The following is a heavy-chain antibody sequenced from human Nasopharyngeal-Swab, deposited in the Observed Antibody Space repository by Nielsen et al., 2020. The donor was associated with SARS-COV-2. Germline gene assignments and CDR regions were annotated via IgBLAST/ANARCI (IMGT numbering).Heavy chain of an antibody. CDR3: ARGLSGIVPAPILGLGPYYYYYYMDV. CDR2: INHSGST. Sequence: GSLRLSCAVYGGSFSGSYWGWIRKPPGKGPEWIAEINHSGSTSYNPSLKSRVTLSVDTSMNQFSLELRSVTAADTAVYYCARGLSGIVPAPILGLGPYYYYYYMDVWGKGTTVTVSS. D-gene: IGHD2-2*01. V-gene: IGHV4-34*01. J-gene: IGHJ6*03. CDR1: GGSFSGSY.